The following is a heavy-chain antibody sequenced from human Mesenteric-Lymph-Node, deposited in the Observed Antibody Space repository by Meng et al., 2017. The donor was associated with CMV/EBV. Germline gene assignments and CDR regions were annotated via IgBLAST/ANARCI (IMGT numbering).Heavy chain of an antibody. J-gene: IGHJ4*02. V-gene: IGHV6-1*01. CDR3: ARDSRGIYYYDSSRSYYFDY. D-gene: IGHD3-22*01. CDR1: GDSVSSNSAA. Sequence: SCAISGDSVSSNSAAWNWIRQSPSRGLEWLGRTYYRSKWYNDYAVSVKSRITINPDTSKNQFSLQLNSVTPEDTAVYYCARDSRGIYYYDSSRSYYFDYWARERWSPSPQ. CDR2: TYYRSKWYN.